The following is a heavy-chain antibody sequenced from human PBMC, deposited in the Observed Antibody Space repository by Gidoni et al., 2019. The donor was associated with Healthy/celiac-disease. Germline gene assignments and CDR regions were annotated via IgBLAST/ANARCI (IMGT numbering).Heavy chain of an antibody. D-gene: IGHD3-16*01. V-gene: IGHV4-39*01. J-gene: IGHJ4*02. Sequence: QLQLQESGPGLVKPSETLSLTCTVSGGSISSSSYYWGWIRQPPGKGLEWIGSIYYSGSTYYNPSLKSRVTISVDTSKNQFSLKLSSVTAADTAVYYCARRVRGSYYVDYWGQGTLVTVSS. CDR3: ARRVRGSYYVDY. CDR2: IYYSGST. CDR1: GGSISSSSYY.